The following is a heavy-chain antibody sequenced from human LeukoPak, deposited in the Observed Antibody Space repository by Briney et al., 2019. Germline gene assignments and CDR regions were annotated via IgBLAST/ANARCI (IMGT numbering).Heavy chain of an antibody. J-gene: IGHJ4*02. Sequence: SETLSLTCTVSGDSVSIYYWSWIRQPPGKGLEWIGYIYYRGNTNYNPSLKSRVTMAVDTSKNQFSLKVSSVTAADTAVYYCARAGDNWSFDYWGQGTLVTVSS. CDR3: ARAGDNWSFDY. CDR2: IYYRGNT. CDR1: GDSVSIYY. V-gene: IGHV4-59*02. D-gene: IGHD1-1*01.